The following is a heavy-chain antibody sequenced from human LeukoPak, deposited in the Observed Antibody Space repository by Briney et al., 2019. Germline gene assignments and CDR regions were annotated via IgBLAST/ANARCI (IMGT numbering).Heavy chain of an antibody. CDR1: GFTFSSYA. CDR3: ARDRCSSTSCLLDY. Sequence: GGSLRLSCAASGFTFSSYAMHWVRQAPGKGLEYVSAISSNGGSTYYANSVKGRFTISRNNSKNTLYLQMGSLRAEDMAVYYCARDRCSSTSCLLDYWGQGTLVTVSS. CDR2: ISSNGGST. D-gene: IGHD2-2*01. J-gene: IGHJ4*02. V-gene: IGHV3-64*01.